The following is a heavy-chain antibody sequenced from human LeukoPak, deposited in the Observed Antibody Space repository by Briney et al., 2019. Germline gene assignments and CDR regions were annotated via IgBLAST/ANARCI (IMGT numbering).Heavy chain of an antibody. CDR2: INHSGST. D-gene: IGHD6-6*01. CDR3: ASRRSQDSSSSPPY. J-gene: IGHJ4*02. CDR1: DGSFSGYF. Sequence: SETLSLTCAVYDGSFSGYFWSWIRQPPGKGLEWIGEINHSGSTNYNPSLKSRVTISVDTSKNQFSLRLSSVTAADTAVYYCASRRSQDSSSSPPYWGQGTLVTVSS. V-gene: IGHV4-34*01.